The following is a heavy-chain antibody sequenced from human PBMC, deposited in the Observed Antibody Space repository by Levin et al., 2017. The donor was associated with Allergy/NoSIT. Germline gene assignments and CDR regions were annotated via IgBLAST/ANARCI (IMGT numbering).Heavy chain of an antibody. J-gene: IGHJ4*02. V-gene: IGHV3-30-3*01. CDR3: ARDAADIVVVVAAMGNPFDY. Sequence: PGGSLRLSCAASGFTFSSYAMHWVRQAPGKGLEWVAVISYDGSNKYYADSVKGRFTISRDNSKNTLYLQMNSLRAEDTAVYYCARDAADIVVVVAAMGNPFDYWGQGTLVTVSS. D-gene: IGHD2-15*01. CDR1: GFTFSSYA. CDR2: ISYDGSNK.